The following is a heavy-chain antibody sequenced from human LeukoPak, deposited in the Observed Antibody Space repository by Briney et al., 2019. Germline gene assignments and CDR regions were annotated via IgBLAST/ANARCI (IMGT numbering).Heavy chain of an antibody. J-gene: IGHJ6*02. CDR1: GFTFRDYV. V-gene: IGHV3-30-3*01. Sequence: GRSLRLSCAASGFTFRDYVMHWVRQAPGKGLEWVAVISYDGSNKYYADSVKGRFTISRGNAKNSLYLQMSNLRAEDTAVYFCARGGGLDVWGQGATVTVSS. CDR3: ARGGGLDV. CDR2: ISYDGSNK. D-gene: IGHD3-16*01.